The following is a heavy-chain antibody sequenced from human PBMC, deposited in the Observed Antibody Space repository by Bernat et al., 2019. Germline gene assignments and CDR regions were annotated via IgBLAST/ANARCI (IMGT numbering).Heavy chain of an antibody. D-gene: IGHD3-10*01. V-gene: IGHV6-1*01. J-gene: IGHJ6*03. Sequence: QVQLQQSGPGLVKPSQTLSLTCAISGDSVSRNSAAWNWLRQSPSRGLEWLGRTYYRSKWYNDYAVSVKSRITINPDTSKNQFSLQLNSVTPEDTAVYYCERDGAPMVQGVTIPSYYYYMDVWGKGTTVTVSS. CDR3: ERDGAPMVQGVTIPSYYYYMDV. CDR2: TYYRSKWYN. CDR1: GDSVSRNSAA.